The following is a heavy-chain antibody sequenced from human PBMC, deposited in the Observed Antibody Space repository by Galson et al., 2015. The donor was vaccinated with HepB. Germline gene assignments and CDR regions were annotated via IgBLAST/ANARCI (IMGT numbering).Heavy chain of an antibody. CDR1: GGSISSSNW. CDR2: IYHTGGT. J-gene: IGHJ6*02. Sequence: ETLSLTCAVSGGSISSSNWWSWVRQPPGKGLEWIGEIYHTGGTNYSPSLKSRVTISVDKSKNQISLKLSSVTAADTAVYYCARESWVLAARPPPTLPGGFFDVWGQGTTVTVSS. V-gene: IGHV4-4*02. D-gene: IGHD6-6*01. CDR3: ARESWVLAARPPPTLPGGFFDV.